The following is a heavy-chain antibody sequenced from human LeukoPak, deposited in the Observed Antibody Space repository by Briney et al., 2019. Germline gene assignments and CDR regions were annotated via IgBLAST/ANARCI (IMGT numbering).Heavy chain of an antibody. Sequence: ASQTLSLTCTVSGGSISSYYWSWIRQPAGKGLEWIGRIYTSGSTNYNPSLKSRVTMSVDTSKNQFSLKLSSVTAADTAVYYCARVHYDSSGNALFDYWGQGTLVTVSS. CDR1: GGSISSYY. V-gene: IGHV4-4*07. J-gene: IGHJ4*02. CDR3: ARVHYDSSGNALFDY. CDR2: IYTSGST. D-gene: IGHD3-22*01.